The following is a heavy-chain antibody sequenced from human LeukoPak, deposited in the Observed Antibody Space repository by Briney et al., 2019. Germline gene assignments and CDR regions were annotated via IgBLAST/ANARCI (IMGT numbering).Heavy chain of an antibody. V-gene: IGHV1-69*13. J-gene: IGHJ4*02. Sequence: ASVKVSCKVSGYTLTELSMHWVRQAPGQGLEWVGGIIPIFGTANYAQKFQGRVTITADESTSTAYMELSSLRSEDTAVYYCARRGAGDSSGYYLDYWGQGTLVTVSS. CDR3: ARRGAGDSSGYYLDY. CDR1: GYTLTELS. CDR2: IIPIFGTA. D-gene: IGHD3-22*01.